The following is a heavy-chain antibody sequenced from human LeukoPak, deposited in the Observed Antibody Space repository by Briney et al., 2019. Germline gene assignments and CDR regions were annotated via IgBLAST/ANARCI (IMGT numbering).Heavy chain of an antibody. Sequence: SQTLSLTCTVSGGSISSGDYYWSWIRQPPGKGLEWIGYIYYSGSTYYNPSLKSRVTISVDTSKNQFSLKLSSVTAADTAVYYCARVTDGYSYGSNYYFDYWGQGTLVTVSS. CDR1: GGSISSGDYY. CDR2: IYYSGST. V-gene: IGHV4-30-4*01. D-gene: IGHD5-18*01. J-gene: IGHJ4*02. CDR3: ARVTDGYSYGSNYYFDY.